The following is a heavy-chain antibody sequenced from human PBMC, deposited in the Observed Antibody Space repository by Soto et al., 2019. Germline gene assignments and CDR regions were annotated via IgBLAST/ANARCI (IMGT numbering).Heavy chain of an antibody. J-gene: IGHJ4*02. D-gene: IGHD3-3*01. CDR3: ASPLRDFCSGYEGPSDY. Sequence: ASVKVSCKASGYTFTSYDINWVRQATGQGLERMGWMNPNSGNTGYAQKFQGRATMTRNTSISTAYMELSSLRSEATAVYYCASPLRDFCSGYEGPSDYWGQGTLVTVAS. V-gene: IGHV1-8*02. CDR2: MNPNSGNT. CDR1: GYTFTSYD.